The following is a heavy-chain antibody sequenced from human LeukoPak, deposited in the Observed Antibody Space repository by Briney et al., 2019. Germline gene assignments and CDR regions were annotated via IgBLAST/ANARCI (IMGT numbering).Heavy chain of an antibody. Sequence: GGSLRLSSAASGFTFSNDWMHWVRQAPGKGLVWVSRISRDGSSTSYADSVKGRFTISRDNAKNTLYLQMNTLRAEDTAVYYCARDCSDTGCYNTAFDYWGQGTLVTVSS. CDR2: ISRDGSST. J-gene: IGHJ4*02. CDR1: GFTFSNDW. V-gene: IGHV3-74*01. CDR3: ARDCSDTGCYNTAFDY. D-gene: IGHD2-2*02.